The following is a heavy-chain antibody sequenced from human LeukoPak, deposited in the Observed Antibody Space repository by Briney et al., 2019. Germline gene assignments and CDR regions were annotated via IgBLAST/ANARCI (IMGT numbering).Heavy chain of an antibody. J-gene: IGHJ4*02. D-gene: IGHD2-2*01. V-gene: IGHV1-18*01. Sequence: ASVKVSCKTSGYTFSSFGISWVRQAPGQGLEWMGWISGNSGKTNYAQKFRGRVIMTIDILTNTAYMELWSLRPDDTAVYYCARDLDQHADYWGQGTLVTVSS. CDR3: ARDLDQHADY. CDR1: GYTFSSFG. CDR2: ISGNSGKT.